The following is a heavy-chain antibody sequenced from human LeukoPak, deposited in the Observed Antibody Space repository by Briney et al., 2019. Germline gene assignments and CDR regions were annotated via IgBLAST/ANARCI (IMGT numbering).Heavy chain of an antibody. J-gene: IGHJ4*02. V-gene: IGHV4-38-2*02. CDR1: GYSISSGYY. Sequence: PSETLSLTCTVSGYSISSGYYWGWIRQPSGKGLEWIGSIYHSGSTYYNPSLKSRVTISVDTSKNQFSLNLSSVTTADTAVYYCARLPMVRGVTEYYFDSWVQGTLVTVSS. CDR2: IYHSGST. CDR3: ARLPMVRGVTEYYFDS. D-gene: IGHD3-10*01.